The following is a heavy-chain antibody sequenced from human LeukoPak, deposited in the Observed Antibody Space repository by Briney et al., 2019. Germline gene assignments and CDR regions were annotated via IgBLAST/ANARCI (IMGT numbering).Heavy chain of an antibody. J-gene: IGHJ6*02. CDR1: GFTFSSYA. D-gene: IGHD2-15*01. V-gene: IGHV3-23*01. CDR3: AKNLYWGGGSCYPSALGMDV. Sequence: GGSLRLSCAASGFTFSSYAMSWVRQAPGKGLEWVSSISGSGNRTYYADSVKGRFTISRDNSKNTLFLQMNSLRAEDTAVYYCAKNLYWGGGSCYPSALGMDVWGQGPTVPVSS. CDR2: ISGSGNRT.